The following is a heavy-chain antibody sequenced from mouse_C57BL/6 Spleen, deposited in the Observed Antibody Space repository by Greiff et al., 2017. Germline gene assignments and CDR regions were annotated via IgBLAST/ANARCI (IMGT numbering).Heavy chain of an antibody. J-gene: IGHJ1*03. CDR3: ARTPYYYGSSYWYFDV. V-gene: IGHV1-50*01. Sequence: QVQLQQSGAELVKPGASVKLSCKASGYTFTSYWMPWVKQRPGQGLEWIGEIDPSDSYTNYNQKFKGKATLTVDTSSSTAYMQLSSLTSEDSAVYYCARTPYYYGSSYWYFDVWGTGTTVTVSS. D-gene: IGHD1-1*01. CDR1: GYTFTSYW. CDR2: IDPSDSYT.